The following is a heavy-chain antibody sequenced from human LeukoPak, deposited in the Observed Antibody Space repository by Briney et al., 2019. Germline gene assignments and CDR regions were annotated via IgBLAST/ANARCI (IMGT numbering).Heavy chain of an antibody. CDR3: ARAIAARRQNFDY. V-gene: IGHV4-34*01. D-gene: IGHD6-6*01. J-gene: IGHJ4*02. Sequence: SETLSLTCAVYGGSFSGYYWSWIRRPPGKGLEWIGEINHSGSTNYNPSLKSRVTISVDTSKNQFSLKLSSVTAADTAVYYCARAIAARRQNFDYWGQGTLVTVSS. CDR2: INHSGST. CDR1: GGSFSGYY.